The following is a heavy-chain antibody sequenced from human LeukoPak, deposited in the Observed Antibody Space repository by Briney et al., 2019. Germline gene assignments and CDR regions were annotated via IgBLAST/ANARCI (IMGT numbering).Heavy chain of an antibody. Sequence: GGSLRLSCAASDFSFITYAMSWVRQAPGKGLEWVPTISGGGDATYYADSVKGRFTISRDNSKNTLYLQMNSLRAEDTAVYYCAKPPVYGSGFHHWGQGTLVTVSS. CDR3: AKPPVYGSGFHH. D-gene: IGHD3-10*01. CDR1: DFSFITYA. J-gene: IGHJ1*01. CDR2: ISGGGDAT. V-gene: IGHV3-23*01.